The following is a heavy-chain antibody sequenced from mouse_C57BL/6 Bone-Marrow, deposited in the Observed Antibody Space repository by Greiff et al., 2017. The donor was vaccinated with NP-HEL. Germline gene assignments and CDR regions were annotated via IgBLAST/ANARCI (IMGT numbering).Heavy chain of an antibody. CDR2: IDPENGDT. V-gene: IGHV14-4*01. CDR1: GFNIKDDY. J-gene: IGHJ1*03. D-gene: IGHD1-1*01. CDR3: TTLITTVEGRYFDV. Sequence: EVHLVESGAELVRPGASVKLSCTASGFNIKDDYMHWVKQRPEQGLEWIGWIDPENGDTEYASKFQGKATITADTSSNTAYLQLSSLTSEDTAVYYCTTLITTVEGRYFDVWGTGTTVTVSS.